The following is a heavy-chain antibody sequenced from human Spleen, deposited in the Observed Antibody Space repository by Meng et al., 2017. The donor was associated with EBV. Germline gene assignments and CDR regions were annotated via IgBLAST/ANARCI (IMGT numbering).Heavy chain of an antibody. V-gene: IGHV3-30-3*01. J-gene: IGHJ4*02. D-gene: IGHD4-23*01. CDR1: GFTFSSYA. Sequence: QVQLVESGGVVVQPGRSLRLSCAVSGFTFSSYAMHWVRQAPGKGLEWVAVISYDGGNKYYADSVKGRFTISRDNSKNTLYLQMNSLRAEDTAVYYCARDADYGGNSVGFDYWGQGTLVTVSS. CDR2: ISYDGGNK. CDR3: ARDADYGGNSVGFDY.